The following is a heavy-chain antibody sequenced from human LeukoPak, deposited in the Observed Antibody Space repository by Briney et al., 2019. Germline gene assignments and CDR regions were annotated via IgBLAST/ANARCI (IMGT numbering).Heavy chain of an antibody. V-gene: IGHV4-59*12. D-gene: IGHD1-14*01. CDR2: IYYSGST. CDR3: ARDRTGWASDF. Sequence: PSETLSLTCTVPGGSISSYYWSWIRQPPGKGLEWIGYIYYSGSTNYNPSLKSRVTISVDTSKNQFSLTLTSVTAADTAVYYCARDRTGWASDFWGQGTLVTVSS. J-gene: IGHJ4*02. CDR1: GGSISSYY.